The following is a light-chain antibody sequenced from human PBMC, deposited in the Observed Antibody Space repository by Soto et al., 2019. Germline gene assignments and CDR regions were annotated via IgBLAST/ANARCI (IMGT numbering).Light chain of an antibody. Sequence: QCVLTQPASVSGSPGRWITISCTGTSSDVGGYNYVSWYQQHPGKAPKFMIYDVSNRPSGVSNRFSGSKSGNTASLTISGLQAEDEADYYCSSYTTSNTRQIVFGTGTKVTVL. CDR3: SSYTTSNTRQIV. CDR1: SSDVGGYNY. J-gene: IGLJ1*01. V-gene: IGLV2-14*01. CDR2: DVS.